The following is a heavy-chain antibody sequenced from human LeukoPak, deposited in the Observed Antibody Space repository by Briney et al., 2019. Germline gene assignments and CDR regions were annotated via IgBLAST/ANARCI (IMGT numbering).Heavy chain of an antibody. V-gene: IGHV1-2*02. J-gene: IGHJ4*02. CDR1: GYTFTGYY. CDR2: INPNSGGT. D-gene: IGHD3-3*01. Sequence: ASVKVSCKASGYTFTGYYMHWVRQAPGQGLEWMGWINPNSGGTNYAQKFQGRVTMTRDTSISTAYMELSRLRSDDTAVYYCARVATHYYDFWSSYRIWGQGTLVTVSS. CDR3: ARVATHYYDFWSSYRI.